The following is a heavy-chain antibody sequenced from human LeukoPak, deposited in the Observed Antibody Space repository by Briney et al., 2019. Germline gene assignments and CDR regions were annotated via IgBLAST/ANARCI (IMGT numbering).Heavy chain of an antibody. D-gene: IGHD3-3*01. CDR3: AITIFGVVTYYYYMDV. J-gene: IGHJ6*03. CDR1: GGSISNYY. CDR2: IYYSGTT. Sequence: SETLSLTCTVSGGSISNYYWNWIRQPPGKGLGWIGYIYYSGTTNYNPSLKSRVSMSVDTSKNQFSLKLSPVTAADTAVYYCAITIFGVVTYYYYMDVWGKGTTVTVSS. V-gene: IGHV4-59*12.